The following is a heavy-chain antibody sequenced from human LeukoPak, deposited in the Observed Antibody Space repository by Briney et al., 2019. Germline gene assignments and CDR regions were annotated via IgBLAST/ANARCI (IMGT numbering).Heavy chain of an antibody. CDR1: GFTFSSYA. CDR2: ISYDGSNK. V-gene: IGHV3-30-3*02. CDR3: AKARLFDY. J-gene: IGHJ4*02. Sequence: SCKASGFTFSSYAMHWVRQAPGKGLEWVAVISYDGSNKYYADSVKGRFTISRDNSKNTLYLQMNSLRAEDTAVYYCAKARLFDYWGQGTLVTVSS.